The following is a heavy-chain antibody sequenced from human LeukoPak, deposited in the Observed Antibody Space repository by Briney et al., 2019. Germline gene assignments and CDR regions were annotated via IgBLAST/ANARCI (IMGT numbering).Heavy chain of an antibody. CDR1: GYSISTGYY. CDR2: FYHGGST. V-gene: IGHV4-38-2*02. J-gene: IGHJ6*03. D-gene: IGHD6-19*01. CDR3: ARGQSVAGIRPYYCMDV. Sequence: PSETLSLTCTVSGYSISTGYYWDWIRPPPGKGLEWTGTFYHGGSTYYNPSLKSRVTISVDTSKNQFSLKLSSVTAADTAVYYCARGQSVAGIRPYYCMDVWGKGTTVTVSS.